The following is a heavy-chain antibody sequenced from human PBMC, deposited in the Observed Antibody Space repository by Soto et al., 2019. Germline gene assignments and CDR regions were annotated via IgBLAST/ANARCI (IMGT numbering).Heavy chain of an antibody. Sequence: QVQLVQSGAEVKKPGSSVKVSCKASGGTFSSYAISWVRQAPGQGLEWMGGIIPIFGTANYAQKFQGRVTITADESTSTAYMELSSLRSEDTAVYYCARVNRSLGWLMDGGFDYWGQGTLVTVSS. CDR3: ARVNRSLGWLMDGGFDY. J-gene: IGHJ4*02. CDR2: IIPIFGTA. CDR1: GGTFSSYA. D-gene: IGHD3-3*01. V-gene: IGHV1-69*12.